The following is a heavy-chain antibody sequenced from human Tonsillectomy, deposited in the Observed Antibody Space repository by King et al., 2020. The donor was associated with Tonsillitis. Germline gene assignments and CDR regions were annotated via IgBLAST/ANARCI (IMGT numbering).Heavy chain of an antibody. Sequence: VQLVESGGGVVQPGRSLRLSCAASGFIFRSYAMHWVRQAPGKGLDWVAIISYDGTNKYYADSVKGRFTISRDNSNNTLYLQMNSLRADDTAVYYCATEGGSGTYYIDYWGQGTLVTVSS. D-gene: IGHD1-26*01. CDR2: ISYDGTNK. J-gene: IGHJ4*02. CDR3: ATEGGSGTYYIDY. V-gene: IGHV3-30*04. CDR1: GFIFRSYA.